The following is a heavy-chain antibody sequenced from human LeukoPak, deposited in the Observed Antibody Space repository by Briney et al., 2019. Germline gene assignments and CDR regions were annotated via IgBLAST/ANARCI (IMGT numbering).Heavy chain of an antibody. CDR3: ARDTYYDSSGQNWFDP. CDR1: GYTFTSYG. Sequence: ASVKVSCTASGYTFTSYGIRWVRQAPGQGLEWMGWISAYNGNTNYAQKLQGIVTMTTDTSTSTAYMELRSLRSDDTAVYYCARDTYYDSSGQNWFDPWGQGTLVTVSS. CDR2: ISAYNGNT. V-gene: IGHV1-18*01. J-gene: IGHJ5*02. D-gene: IGHD3-22*01.